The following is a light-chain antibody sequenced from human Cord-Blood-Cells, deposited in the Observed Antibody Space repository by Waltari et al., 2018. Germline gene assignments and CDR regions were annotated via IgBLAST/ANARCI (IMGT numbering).Light chain of an antibody. CDR3: QQLNSYPPT. CDR2: AAS. V-gene: IGKV1-9*01. CDR1: QGISSY. J-gene: IGKJ4*01. Sequence: DIQLTQSPSFLSASVGDRVTITCRASQGISSYLACYQQKSGKAPSLLIYAASTLQSGVPSRFSGSGSGTEFTLTISSLQPEDFATYYCQQLNSYPPTFGGGTKVEIK.